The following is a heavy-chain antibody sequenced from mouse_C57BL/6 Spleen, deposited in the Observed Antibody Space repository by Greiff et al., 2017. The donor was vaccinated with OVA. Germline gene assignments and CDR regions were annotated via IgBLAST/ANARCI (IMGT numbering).Heavy chain of an antibody. D-gene: IGHD4-1*01. J-gene: IGHJ1*03. CDR2: IYPGDGDT. CDR1: GYAFSSSW. V-gene: IGHV1-82*01. Sequence: VQLQQSGPELVKPGASVKISCKASGYAFSSSWMNWVKQRPGKGLEWIGRIYPGDGDTNYNGKFKGKATLTADKSSSTAYMQLSSLTSEDSAVYCCARYWDEGWYFDVWGTGTTVTVSS. CDR3: ARYWDEGWYFDV.